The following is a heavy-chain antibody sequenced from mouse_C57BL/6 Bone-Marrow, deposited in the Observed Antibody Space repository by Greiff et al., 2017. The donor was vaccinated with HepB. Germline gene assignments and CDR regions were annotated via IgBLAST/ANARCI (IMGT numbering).Heavy chain of an antibody. CDR3: TRGTTVFDY. V-gene: IGHV1-42*01. CDR2: INPGTGNT. D-gene: IGHD1-1*01. Sequence: VQLQQSGPELVKPGASVKISCKASGYSFTGYYMHWVKQSPENSLEWIGEINPGTGNTNYNQKFKDKATLSVDKSSSSAYMQLKSLTSEESAVYYCTRGTTVFDYWGQGTTLTVSS. CDR1: GYSFTGYY. J-gene: IGHJ2*01.